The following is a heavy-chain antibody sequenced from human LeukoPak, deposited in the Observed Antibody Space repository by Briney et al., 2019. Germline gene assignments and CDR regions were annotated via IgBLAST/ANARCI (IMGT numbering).Heavy chain of an antibody. D-gene: IGHD3-3*01. Sequence: SVKVSCKASGYTFTSYGISWVRQAPGQGLGWMGWISAYYGNTNYAQKLQGRVTMTTDTSTSTAYMELRSLRSDDTAVYYCARAAWRVEFELDYWGQGTLVTVSS. CDR2: ISAYYGNT. J-gene: IGHJ4*02. CDR3: ARAAWRVEFELDY. V-gene: IGHV1-18*01. CDR1: GYTFTSYG.